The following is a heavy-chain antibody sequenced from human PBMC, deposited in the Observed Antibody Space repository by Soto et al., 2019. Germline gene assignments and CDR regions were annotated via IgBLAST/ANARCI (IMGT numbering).Heavy chain of an antibody. CDR1: GFTVSSNY. Sequence: GGSLRLSCAASGFTVSSNYMSWVRQAPGKGLEWVSVIYSGGSTYYADSVKGRFTISRHNSKNTLYLQMNSLRAEDTAVYYCARVRQQLVRSNPGWTNYYYYMDVWGKGTTVTVSS. J-gene: IGHJ6*03. CDR3: ARVRQQLVRSNPGWTNYYYYMDV. D-gene: IGHD6-13*01. V-gene: IGHV3-53*04. CDR2: IYSGGST.